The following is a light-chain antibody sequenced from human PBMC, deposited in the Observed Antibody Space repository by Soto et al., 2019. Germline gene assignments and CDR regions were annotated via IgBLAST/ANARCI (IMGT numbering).Light chain of an antibody. CDR3: QQYNSYWGT. V-gene: IGKV1-5*01. Sequence: DIQMTQSPFTLSASVGARVTITCRASQSISNWLAWYHQTPGKAPKLLIYDASSLESGVPSRFSGSGSGTEFTLTISSLQPDDFATYYCQQYNSYWGTFGQGTKVDIK. J-gene: IGKJ1*01. CDR2: DAS. CDR1: QSISNW.